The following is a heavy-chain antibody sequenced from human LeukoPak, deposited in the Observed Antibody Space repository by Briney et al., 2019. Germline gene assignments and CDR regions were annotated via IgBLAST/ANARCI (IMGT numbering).Heavy chain of an antibody. D-gene: IGHD4-11*01. Sequence: SVKVSCKASGGTFSSYAISWVRQAPGQGLEWMGRIIAIFGTANYAQKFQGRVTITTDESTSTAYMELSSLRSEDTAVYYCAREPGADYSKHTSGGYYFDYWGQGTLVTVSS. CDR1: GGTFSSYA. CDR2: IIAIFGTA. J-gene: IGHJ4*02. CDR3: AREPGADYSKHTSGGYYFDY. V-gene: IGHV1-69*05.